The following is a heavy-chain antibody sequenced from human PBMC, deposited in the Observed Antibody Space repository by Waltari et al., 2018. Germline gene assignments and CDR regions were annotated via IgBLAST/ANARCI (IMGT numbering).Heavy chain of an antibody. CDR3: ARNIYCTNGVCYLNWFDP. V-gene: IGHV4-34*01. CDR2: INHSGST. J-gene: IGHJ5*02. D-gene: IGHD2-8*01. Sequence: QVQLQQWGAGLLKPSETLSLTCAVYGGSFSGYYWSWIRQPPGKGLEWIGEINHSGSTNYNPSLKSRVTISVDTSKNQFSLKLSSVTAADTAVYYCARNIYCTNGVCYLNWFDPWGQGTLVTVSS. CDR1: GGSFSGYY.